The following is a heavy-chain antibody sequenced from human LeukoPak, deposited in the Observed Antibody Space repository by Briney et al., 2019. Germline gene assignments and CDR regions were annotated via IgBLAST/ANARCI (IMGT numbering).Heavy chain of an antibody. CDR3: ARGDSGSSFNFDY. V-gene: IGHV4-59*01. CDR2: IYYSGST. D-gene: IGHD1-26*01. J-gene: IGHJ4*02. CDR1: GGSISSYY. Sequence: SETLSLTCTVSGGSISSYYWSWIRQPPGKGLEWIGYIYYSGSTNYNPSLKSRVTISVDTSKNQFSLKLSSVTAADTAVYYCARGDSGSSFNFDYWGQGTLVTVSS.